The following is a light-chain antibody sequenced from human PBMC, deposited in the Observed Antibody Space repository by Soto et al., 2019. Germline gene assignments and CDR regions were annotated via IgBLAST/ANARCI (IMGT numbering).Light chain of an antibody. CDR1: RSDVGGYNY. Sequence: QSVLTQPRSVSGSPGQSVTISCTGTRSDVGGYNYVSWYQQHPGKAPKLMIYDVGKRPSGVPDRFSGSKSDNTASLTISGLQAEDEADYYCCSYAGSYTRGFGTGTKLTVL. J-gene: IGLJ1*01. CDR2: DVG. V-gene: IGLV2-11*01. CDR3: CSYAGSYTRG.